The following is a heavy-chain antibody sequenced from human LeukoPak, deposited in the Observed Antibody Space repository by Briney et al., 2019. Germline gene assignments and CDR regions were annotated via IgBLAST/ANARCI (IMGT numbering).Heavy chain of an antibody. CDR1: GFTFSSYG. Sequence: GGSLRLSCAASGFTFSSYGIHWVRQAPGKGLERVAVISYDGTNQYYADSVKGRFTISRDNSKNTLYLQMNSLRAEDTAVYYCAKDKGGGYGNDAFDIWGRGTMVTVSS. D-gene: IGHD3-16*01. J-gene: IGHJ3*02. CDR3: AKDKGGGYGNDAFDI. CDR2: ISYDGTNQ. V-gene: IGHV3-30*18.